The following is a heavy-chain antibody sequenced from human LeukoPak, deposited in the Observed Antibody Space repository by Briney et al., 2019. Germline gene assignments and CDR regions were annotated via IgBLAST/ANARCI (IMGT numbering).Heavy chain of an antibody. J-gene: IGHJ4*02. CDR1: GYTFTSYD. Sequence: ASVKVSCKASGYTFTSYDINWVRQATGQGLEWMGWMNPNSGNTGYAQKFQGRVTMTRNTSISTAYMELSSLRSEDTAVYYCAREGPRTFYDSSGYYGYWGQGTLVTVSS. V-gene: IGHV1-8*01. CDR2: MNPNSGNT. D-gene: IGHD3-22*01. CDR3: AREGPRTFYDSSGYYGY.